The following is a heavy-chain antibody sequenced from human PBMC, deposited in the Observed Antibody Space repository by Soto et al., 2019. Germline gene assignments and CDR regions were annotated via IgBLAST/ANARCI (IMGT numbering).Heavy chain of an antibody. CDR2: ISGSGGST. D-gene: IGHD6-13*01. CDR1: GFTFSSYA. V-gene: IGHV3-23*01. J-gene: IGHJ5*02. Sequence: GGSLRLSCAASGFTFSSYAMSWVRQAPGKGLEWVSAISGSGGSTYYADSVKGRFTISRDNSKNTLYLQMNSLRAEDTAVYYCAKDSRRQQQPIKLNWFDPWGQGTLVTSPQ. CDR3: AKDSRRQQQPIKLNWFDP.